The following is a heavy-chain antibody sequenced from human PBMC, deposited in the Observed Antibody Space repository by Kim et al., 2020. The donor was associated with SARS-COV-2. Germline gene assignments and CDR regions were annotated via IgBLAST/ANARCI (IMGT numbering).Heavy chain of an antibody. CDR3: ARDGAGKLAFDY. D-gene: IGHD6-13*01. Sequence: YYADSVKGRFTISRDNSKTTLYIQMNSLRAEDTAVYYCARDGAGKLAFDYWGQGTLVTVSS. J-gene: IGHJ4*02. V-gene: IGHV3-53*01.